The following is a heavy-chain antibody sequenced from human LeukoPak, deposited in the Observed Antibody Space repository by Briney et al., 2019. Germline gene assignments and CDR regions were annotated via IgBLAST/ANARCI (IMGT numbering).Heavy chain of an antibody. CDR2: INHSGST. Sequence: PSETLSLTCAVYGGSFSGYYWSWIRQPPGKGLEWIGEINHSGSTNYNPSLKSRVTISDTSKNQFSLKLTSVTAADTAVYYCARDLQYSSWPAFDIWGQGTMVIVSS. CDR3: ARDLQYSSWPAFDI. V-gene: IGHV4-34*01. J-gene: IGHJ3*02. CDR1: GGSFSGYY. D-gene: IGHD2-15*01.